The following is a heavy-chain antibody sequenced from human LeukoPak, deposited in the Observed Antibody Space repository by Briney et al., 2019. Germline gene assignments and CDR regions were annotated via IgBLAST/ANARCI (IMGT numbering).Heavy chain of an antibody. J-gene: IGHJ4*02. CDR3: ARGRAWIQLWLSSVFDY. V-gene: IGHV1-2*02. CDR1: GYTFTSYD. D-gene: IGHD5-18*01. Sequence: GASVKVSCKASGYTFTSYDINWVRQATGQGLEWMGWINPNSGGTNYAQKFQGRVTMTRDTSISTAYMELSRLRSDDTAVYYCARGRAWIQLWLSSVFDYWGQGTLVTVSS. CDR2: INPNSGGT.